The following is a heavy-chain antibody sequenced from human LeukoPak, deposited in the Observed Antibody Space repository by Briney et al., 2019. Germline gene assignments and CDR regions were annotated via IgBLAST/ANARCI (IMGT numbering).Heavy chain of an antibody. CDR1: GDSVSSNSAA. CDR2: TYYRSKWYN. CDR3: ARDRDYYDSSGYYTNWFDP. V-gene: IGHV6-1*01. J-gene: IGHJ5*02. D-gene: IGHD3-22*01. Sequence: SQTLSLTCAISGDSVSSNSAAWTWIRQSPSRGLEWMGRTYYRSKWYNDYAVSVKSRITINPDTSKNQFSLQLNSVTPEDTAVYYCARDRDYYDSSGYYTNWFDPWGQGTLVTVSS.